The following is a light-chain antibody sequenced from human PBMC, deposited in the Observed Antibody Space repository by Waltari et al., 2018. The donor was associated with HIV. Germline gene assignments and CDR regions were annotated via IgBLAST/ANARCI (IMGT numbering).Light chain of an antibody. CDR2: DVP. Sequence: QSALTQPRSVSGSPGQSVTISCTGTRSDVGGYSYVSWSQQHPGKAPRLMIYDVPNRRSGVRDRFSGSKSGSTASLTISGLQADDEADYYCCSYAGSNTVVFGGGTELTVL. CDR3: CSYAGSNTVV. V-gene: IGLV2-11*01. J-gene: IGLJ2*01. CDR1: RSDVGGYSY.